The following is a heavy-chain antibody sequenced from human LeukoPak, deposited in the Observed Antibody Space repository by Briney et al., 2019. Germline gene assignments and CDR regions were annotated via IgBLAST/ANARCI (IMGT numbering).Heavy chain of an antibody. J-gene: IGHJ4*02. CDR1: GGSIGTYY. CDR3: ARHSCTSTNCYFDY. V-gene: IGHV4-59*08. D-gene: IGHD2-2*01. Sequence: PSEALSLTCTVSGGSIGTYYWSWIRQPPGKGLEWIGYIYYSGSTNYNPSLKRRVTISVDTSKNQFSLKLSSVTAADTAVYYCARHSCTSTNCYFDYWGQGALVTVSS. CDR2: IYYSGST.